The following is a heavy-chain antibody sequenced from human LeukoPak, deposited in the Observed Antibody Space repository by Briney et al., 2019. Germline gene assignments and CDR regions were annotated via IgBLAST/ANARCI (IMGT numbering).Heavy chain of an antibody. J-gene: IGHJ4*02. Sequence: SETLSLTCAVYGGSFSGYYWSWIRQPSGKGLEWIGEINHSGSTNYNPSLKSRVTISVDTSKNQFSLKLGSVTAADTAVYYCARDNWNYGVLGYWGQGTLVTVSS. CDR2: INHSGST. V-gene: IGHV4-34*01. D-gene: IGHD1-7*01. CDR3: ARDNWNYGVLGY. CDR1: GGSFSGYY.